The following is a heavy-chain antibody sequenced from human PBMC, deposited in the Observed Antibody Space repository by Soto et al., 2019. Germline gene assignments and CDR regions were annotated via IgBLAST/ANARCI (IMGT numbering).Heavy chain of an antibody. J-gene: IGHJ6*02. Sequence: GGSLRLSCTASGFTFSNYAMSWVRQAPDKGLEWVSAISGRGGSTYYADSVKGRFTISRDNSKNMLFLQMNSLRAEDTALYYCAKASTVTTSFYSYYYGLDVWGQETTVTVSS. V-gene: IGHV3-23*01. CDR1: GFTFSNYA. D-gene: IGHD4-17*01. CDR3: AKASTVTTSFYSYYYGLDV. CDR2: ISGRGGST.